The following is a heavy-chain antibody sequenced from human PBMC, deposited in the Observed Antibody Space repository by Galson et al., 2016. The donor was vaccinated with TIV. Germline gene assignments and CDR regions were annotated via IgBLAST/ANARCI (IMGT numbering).Heavy chain of an antibody. J-gene: IGHJ4*02. Sequence: SLRLSCAASGFPFSTYSMNWVRQAPGKGLEWVSYISGRSSVIFYADSVKGRFTISRDNAKNSLFLQMNSLRDDDTAAYFCARTPGDYSNYRPIDYWGQGTLVTVSS. CDR2: ISGRSSVI. V-gene: IGHV3-48*02. D-gene: IGHD4-11*01. CDR3: ARTPGDYSNYRPIDY. CDR1: GFPFSTYS.